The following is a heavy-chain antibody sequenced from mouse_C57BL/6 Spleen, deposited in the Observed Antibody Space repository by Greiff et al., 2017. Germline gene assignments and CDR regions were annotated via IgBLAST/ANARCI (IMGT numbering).Heavy chain of an antibody. J-gene: IGHJ1*03. Sequence: QVHVKQPGAELVKPGASVTMSCKASGYTFTSYWITWVKQRPGQGLEWIGDIYPGSGSTNYNEKFKSKATLTVDTSSSTAYMQLSSLTSEDSAVYYCARLGYSNFWYFDVWGTGTTVTVSS. D-gene: IGHD2-5*01. CDR3: ARLGYSNFWYFDV. CDR1: GYTFTSYW. CDR2: IYPGSGST. V-gene: IGHV1-55*01.